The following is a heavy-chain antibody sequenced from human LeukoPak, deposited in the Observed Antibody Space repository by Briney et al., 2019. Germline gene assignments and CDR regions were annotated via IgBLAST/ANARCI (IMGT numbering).Heavy chain of an antibody. CDR2: INAGNGNT. J-gene: IGHJ4*02. D-gene: IGHD6-13*01. Sequence: ASVKVSCKASGYTFTSYAMHWVRQAPGQRLEWMGWINAGNGNTKYSQKFQGTVTMTEDTSTDTAYMELSSLRSEDTAVYYCATFVSSSWSPDYWGQGTLVAVSS. CDR1: GYTFTSYA. V-gene: IGHV1-3*01. CDR3: ATFVSSSWSPDY.